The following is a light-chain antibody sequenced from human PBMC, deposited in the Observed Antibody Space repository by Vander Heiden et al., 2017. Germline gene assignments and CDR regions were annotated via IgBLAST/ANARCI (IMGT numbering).Light chain of an antibody. J-gene: IGLJ2*01. CDR3: SSYTSGSTLVV. V-gene: IGLV2-14*03. CDR2: DVS. CDR1: INDVGGFNY. Sequence: SALPHPASGSGSPAHSITISCTGSINDVGGFNYVPWYQHHPGKAPKLVIYDVSERPSGLSNRFSGSKSGNTASLTISGLQAEDEADYYCSSYTSGSTLVVFGGGTKLTVL.